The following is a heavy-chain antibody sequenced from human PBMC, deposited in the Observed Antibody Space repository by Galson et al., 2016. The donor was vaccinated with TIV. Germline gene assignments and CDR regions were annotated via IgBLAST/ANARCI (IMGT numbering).Heavy chain of an antibody. CDR3: AHIRITLIPDAFYI. D-gene: IGHD3-22*01. CDR1: EFSLSDTGVG. CDR2: FYWDDDT. V-gene: IGHV2-5*02. J-gene: IGHJ3*02. Sequence: PALVKLTQTLTLTCTFSEFSLSDTGVGVGWIRQPPGKALEWLGIFYWDDDTRYSPSLGSRLTITKDTSKNQVVLTVTDMDPVDTGTYFCAHIRITLIPDAFYIWGQGTTVTVSS.